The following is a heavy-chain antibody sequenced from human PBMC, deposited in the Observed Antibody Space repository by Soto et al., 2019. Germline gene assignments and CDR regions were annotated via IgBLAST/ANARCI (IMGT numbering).Heavy chain of an antibody. CDR2: IYYSGST. D-gene: IGHD4-17*01. V-gene: IGHV4-39*01. CDR3: ARVMTTVTTHWSGMDV. Sequence: QLQLQESGPGLVKPSETLSLTCTVSGGSISSSSYYWGWIRQPPGKGLEWIGSIYYSGSTYYNPSLKSLVTISVDTSKNQFSLKLSSVTAADTAVYYCARVMTTVTTHWSGMDVWGQGTTVTVSS. J-gene: IGHJ6*02. CDR1: GGSISSSSYY.